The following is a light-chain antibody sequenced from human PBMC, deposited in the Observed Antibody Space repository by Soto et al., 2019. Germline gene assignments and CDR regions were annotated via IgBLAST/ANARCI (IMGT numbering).Light chain of an antibody. CDR2: GNS. Sequence: QSVLTQPPSVSGAPGQRVTISCTGSSSNIGAGYDVHWYQQLPGTAPKLLIYGNSNRPSGVPDRFSGSKSGTSASLAITGLQAEDEADYYCQSYDSSLSGDNYVFGPGTKLTVL. CDR1: SSNIGAGYD. J-gene: IGLJ1*01. CDR3: QSYDSSLSGDNYV. V-gene: IGLV1-40*01.